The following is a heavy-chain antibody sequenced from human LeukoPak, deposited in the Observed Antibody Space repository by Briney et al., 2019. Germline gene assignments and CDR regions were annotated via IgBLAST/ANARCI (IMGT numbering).Heavy chain of an antibody. Sequence: SETLSLTCTVSGGSITSYNWNWIRQPPGEGLEWIGNIDYSGGTNYNPSLKSRVTISVDTSKNQISLKLRSVTAADTAVYYCARGPPSYYNHWGQGTLVTVS. D-gene: IGHD3-22*01. CDR2: IDYSGGT. CDR1: GGSITSYN. V-gene: IGHV4-59*01. J-gene: IGHJ5*02. CDR3: ARGPPSYYNH.